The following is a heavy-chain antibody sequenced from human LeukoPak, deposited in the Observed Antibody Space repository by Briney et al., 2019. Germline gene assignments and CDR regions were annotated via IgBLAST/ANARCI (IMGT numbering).Heavy chain of an antibody. CDR2: IKQDGSEK. Sequence: PGGSLRLFCAASGFTFSSYWMSWVRQSPGKGLEWVANIKQDGSEKYYVDSVKGRFTISRDNAKNSLYLQMNSLRAEDTAVYYCARIVVVAAEVDYWGQGTLVTVSS. D-gene: IGHD2-15*01. CDR3: ARIVVVAAEVDY. CDR1: GFTFSSYW. V-gene: IGHV3-7*01. J-gene: IGHJ4*02.